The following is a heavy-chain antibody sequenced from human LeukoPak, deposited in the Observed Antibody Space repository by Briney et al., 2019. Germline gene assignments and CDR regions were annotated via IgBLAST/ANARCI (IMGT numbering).Heavy chain of an antibody. CDR2: IYYSGST. V-gene: IGHV4-59*01. J-gene: IGHJ4*02. Sequence: DPSETLSLTCTVSGGSISSYYWRWIRQPPGKGLEWIGYIYYSGSTNYNPSLKSRVTISVDTSKNQFSLKLSSVTAADTAVYYCARDDSSGFLDYWGQGTLVTVSS. CDR1: GGSISSYY. D-gene: IGHD5-12*01. CDR3: ARDDSSGFLDY.